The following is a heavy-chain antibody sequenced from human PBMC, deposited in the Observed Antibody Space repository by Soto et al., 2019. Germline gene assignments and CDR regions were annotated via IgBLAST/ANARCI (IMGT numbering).Heavy chain of an antibody. D-gene: IGHD3-9*01. J-gene: IGHJ6*02. Sequence: GGSLRLSCAASGFTFSSYGMHWVRQAPGKGLEWVAVISYDGSNKYYADSVKGRFTISRDNSKNTLYLQMNSLRAEDTAVYYCALGGYFDWLSVRDGMDVWGQGTTVTVSS. CDR2: ISYDGSNK. CDR1: GFTFSSYG. CDR3: ALGGYFDWLSVRDGMDV. V-gene: IGHV3-30*03.